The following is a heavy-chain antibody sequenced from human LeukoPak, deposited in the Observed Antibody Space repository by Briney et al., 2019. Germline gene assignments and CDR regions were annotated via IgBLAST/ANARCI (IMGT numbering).Heavy chain of an antibody. J-gene: IGHJ3*01. Sequence: GGSLRLSCAASGFTFSRYSMNWVRQAPGKGLEWVASIDEDGSETNYVDSVTGRFTVSRDHAKNSLFLQMNSLRAEDTAVYYCVRYGRRANDQPFDVWGQGTMVTVSS. CDR3: VRYGRRANDQPFDV. V-gene: IGHV3-7*01. CDR1: GFTFSRYS. CDR2: IDEDGSET. D-gene: IGHD1-1*01.